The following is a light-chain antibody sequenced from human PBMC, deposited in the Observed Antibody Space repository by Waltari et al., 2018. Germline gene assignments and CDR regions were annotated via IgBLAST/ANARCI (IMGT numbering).Light chain of an antibody. V-gene: IGLV2-14*01. CDR1: SSDVGGYNY. CDR2: DVS. J-gene: IGLJ2*01. CDR3: SSYTSSSTVV. Sequence: QSALTQPASVSGSPGQSITISCTGTSSDVGGYNYVSWYQPYPGKAPKLMIYDVSKRPSGVSTRFSGSKSGNTASLTISGLQAEDEADYYCSSYTSSSTVVFGGGTKLTVL.